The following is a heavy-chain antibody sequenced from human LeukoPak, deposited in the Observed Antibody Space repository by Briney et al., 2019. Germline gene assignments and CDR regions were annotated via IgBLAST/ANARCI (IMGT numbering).Heavy chain of an antibody. V-gene: IGHV1-2*02. CDR2: INPNSGGT. Sequence: ASVKVSCKASGYTFTGYYMHWVRQAPGQGLEWMGWINPNSGGTNYAQKFQGRVTMTRDTSISTAYMELSRLRSDDTAVYYCARDSGIAAAGINDYWGQGTLVTVSS. J-gene: IGHJ4*02. CDR3: ARDSGIAAAGINDY. CDR1: GYTFTGYY. D-gene: IGHD6-13*01.